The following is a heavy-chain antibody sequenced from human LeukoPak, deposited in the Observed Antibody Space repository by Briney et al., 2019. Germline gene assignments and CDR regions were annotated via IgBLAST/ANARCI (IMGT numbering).Heavy chain of an antibody. CDR2: ISYSGST. CDR1: TGSISSSY. D-gene: IGHD3-3*01. Sequence: PSETLSLTCTVSTGSISSSYWSGIRQPPGKGLEWIGYISYSGSTTYNPSLQSRVTISIDTSKNQFSLKLTSVTAADTAVYYCARVNYDFWSGSLTSYFDYWGQGTLVTVSS. V-gene: IGHV4-59*01. J-gene: IGHJ4*02. CDR3: ARVNYDFWSGSLTSYFDY.